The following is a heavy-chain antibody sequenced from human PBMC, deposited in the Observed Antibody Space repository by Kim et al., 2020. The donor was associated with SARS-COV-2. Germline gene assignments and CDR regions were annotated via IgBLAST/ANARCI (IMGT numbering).Heavy chain of an antibody. J-gene: IGHJ4*02. CDR3: ASNRKVRGALYRGYFDY. CDR2: IIPIFGTA. V-gene: IGHV1-69*13. CDR1: GGTFSSYA. Sequence: SVKVSCKASGGTFSSYAISWVRQAPGQGLEWMGGIIPIFGTANYAQKFQGRVTITADESTSTAYMELSSLRSEDTAVYYCASNRKVRGALYRGYFDYWGQGTLVTVSS. D-gene: IGHD3-10*01.